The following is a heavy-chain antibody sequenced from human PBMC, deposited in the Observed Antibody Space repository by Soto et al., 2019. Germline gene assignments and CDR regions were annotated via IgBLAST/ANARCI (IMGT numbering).Heavy chain of an antibody. CDR2: ISYDGSNK. J-gene: IGHJ4*02. CDR3: ARDNSVVVAANDFDY. V-gene: IGHV3-30-3*01. CDR1: GFTFSSYA. Sequence: QVQLVESGGGVVQPGRSLRLSRAASGFTFSSYAMHWVRQAPGKGLEWVAVISYDGSNKYYADSVKGRFTISRDNSKNTLYLQMNSLRAEDTAVYYCARDNSVVVAANDFDYWGQGTLVTVSS. D-gene: IGHD2-15*01.